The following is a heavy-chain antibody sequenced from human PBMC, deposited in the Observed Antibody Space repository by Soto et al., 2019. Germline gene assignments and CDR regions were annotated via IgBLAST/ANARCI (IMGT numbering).Heavy chain of an antibody. CDR2: VFSSVSA. J-gene: IGHJ4*02. CDR1: GVSVTSYT. CDR3: ARDGMTTGDT. D-gene: IGHD2-21*02. Sequence: PSDTLSLTCIVSGVSVTSYTWSWVRQPANKGLEWIGRVFSSVSATYNPSLKSRVSISMDTAENRISLKLDSVTAADAGVYFCARDGMTTGDTWGPGTLVTV. V-gene: IGHV4-4*07.